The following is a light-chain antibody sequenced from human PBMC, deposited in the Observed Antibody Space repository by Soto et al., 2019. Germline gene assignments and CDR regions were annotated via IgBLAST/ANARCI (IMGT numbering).Light chain of an antibody. J-gene: IGKJ4*01. Sequence: EMEMTQSPSSLSESVGDRVTITCRASQSISSYLNWYQHKPGKVPKLLIYAASSLQSGVPTRFSGSGSGTDFTLTINSLQPEDFATYYCQQSYGTPLTFGGGTKIEIK. CDR3: QQSYGTPLT. CDR2: AAS. CDR1: QSISSY. V-gene: IGKV1-39*01.